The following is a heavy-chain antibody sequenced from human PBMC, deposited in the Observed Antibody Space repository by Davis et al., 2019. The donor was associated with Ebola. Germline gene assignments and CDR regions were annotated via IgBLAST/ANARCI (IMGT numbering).Heavy chain of an antibody. V-gene: IGHV3-23*01. Sequence: GESLKISCAASGFTFSSYWMIWVRQGPGQGLEWVAGISGAGYNTYHADSVKGRFTISRDNSKNTLYLQMNSLSADDTAVYYCATCGFCVSSSGIDYRGQGTLVTVSS. CDR1: GFTFSSYW. CDR2: ISGAGYNT. D-gene: IGHD6-19*01. J-gene: IGHJ4*02. CDR3: ATCGFCVSSSGIDY.